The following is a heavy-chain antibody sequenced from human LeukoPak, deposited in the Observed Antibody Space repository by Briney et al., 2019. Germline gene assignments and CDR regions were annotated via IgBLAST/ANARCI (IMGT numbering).Heavy chain of an antibody. CDR3: AKDAVPAAMAYYGMDV. CDR2: ITNGGDST. CDR1: GFTFSSYA. V-gene: IGHV3-23*01. Sequence: GRSLRLSCAASGFTFSSYAMSWVRQAPEKGLEWVSAITNGGDSTYHADSVRGRFTISRDNSKNTLNLQMNSLRAEDTAVYYCAKDAVPAAMAYYGMDVWGKGTTVTVSS. D-gene: IGHD2-2*01. J-gene: IGHJ6*04.